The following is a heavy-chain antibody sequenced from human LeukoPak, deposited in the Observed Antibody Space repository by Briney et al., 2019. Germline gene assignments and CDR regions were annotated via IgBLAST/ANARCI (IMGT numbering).Heavy chain of an antibody. V-gene: IGHV3-74*01. CDR2: INGGGSIT. Sequence: PGGSLRLSCAASGFTFSPYRMHWVRQTPGKGLEWVSRINGGGSITTYADSVKGRFTISRDNAKNTLYVQMNSLRAEDTAVYYCTRDLDGSGNYHWFDPWGQGTLVTVSS. J-gene: IGHJ5*02. CDR1: GFTFSPYR. CDR3: TRDLDGSGNYHWFDP. D-gene: IGHD3-10*01.